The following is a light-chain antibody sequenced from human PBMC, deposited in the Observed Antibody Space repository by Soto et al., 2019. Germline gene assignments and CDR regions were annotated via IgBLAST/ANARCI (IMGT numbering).Light chain of an antibody. CDR1: SSDIGAYDY. J-gene: IGLJ1*01. CDR2: EVS. Sequence: QSVLTQPASVSGHPGQPLTISCSGTSSDIGAYDYVSWYQQHPRRAPKLIIYEVSHRFSGLSYRFSDSKSGNTASLTISGLQAEDEGDYYCTSFAPGRIYVFGSGTKVTVL. V-gene: IGLV2-14*03. CDR3: TSFAPGRIYV.